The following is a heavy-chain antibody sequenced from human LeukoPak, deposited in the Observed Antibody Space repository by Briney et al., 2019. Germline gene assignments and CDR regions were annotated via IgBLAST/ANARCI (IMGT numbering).Heavy chain of an antibody. Sequence: PGGSLRLSCAASGFTFSTYAMSWVRQAPGKGLEWVSSISASGGSTYYADSVKGRFTISRDKSKNTLYLQMNSLRAEDTAVYYCARARSSYGYGDAFDIWGQGTMVTVSS. CDR3: ARARSSYGYGDAFDI. V-gene: IGHV3-23*01. CDR1: GFTFSTYA. D-gene: IGHD5-18*01. CDR2: ISASGGST. J-gene: IGHJ3*02.